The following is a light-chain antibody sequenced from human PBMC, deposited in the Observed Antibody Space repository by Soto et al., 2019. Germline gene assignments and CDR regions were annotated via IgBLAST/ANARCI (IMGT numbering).Light chain of an antibody. CDR1: ISNIGSNT. CDR3: AAWDDSLNGFYV. Sequence: QALLTQPPSASGTPGQRFTISCSGSISNIGSNTVNWYQQLPGTAPKLLIYSNNQRPSGVPDRFSGSKSGTSASLAISGLQSEDEADYYCAAWDDSLNGFYVFGTGTKVTVL. J-gene: IGLJ1*01. CDR2: SNN. V-gene: IGLV1-44*01.